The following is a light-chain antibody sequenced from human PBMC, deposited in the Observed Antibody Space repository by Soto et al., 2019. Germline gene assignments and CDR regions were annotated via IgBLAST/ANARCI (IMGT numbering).Light chain of an antibody. J-gene: IGLJ1*01. CDR3: ASWDDSLNGHV. CDR1: SSNIASNT. CDR2: SND. V-gene: IGLV1-44*01. Sequence: QAVVTQPPSVSGTPGQRVTVSCSGSSSNIASNTVNWYQQLPGTAPKLLIYSNDQRPSGVPDRFSASKSGTSASLAISGPQSEDEADYYCASWDDSLNGHVFGTGTKLTVL.